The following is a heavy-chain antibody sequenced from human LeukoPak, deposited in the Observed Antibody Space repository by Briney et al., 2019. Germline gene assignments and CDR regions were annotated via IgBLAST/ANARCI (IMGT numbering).Heavy chain of an antibody. CDR2: TIYGGST. CDR3: ARAGLSISGRPGAFDI. Sequence: WETLSLTCTVSGSSLNNGSVYWGRLRQPPGKGLEGNRKTIYGGSTYYNQSLKSRVTISVDTSKNQFSLKLSSVTSADTAVYYCARAGLSISGRPGAFDIWGQGKMVTVSS. J-gene: IGHJ3*02. V-gene: IGHV4-39*07. D-gene: IGHD6-19*01. CDR1: GSSLNNGSVY.